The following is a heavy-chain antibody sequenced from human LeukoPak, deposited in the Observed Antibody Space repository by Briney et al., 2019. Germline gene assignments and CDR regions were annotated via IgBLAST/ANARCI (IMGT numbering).Heavy chain of an antibody. D-gene: IGHD3-9*01. Sequence: PSETLSLTCTVSGGSISSGGYYWSWIRQHPGKGLEWIGYIYYSGSTHYNPSLKSRVTISVDTSKNQFSLKLSSVTAADTAVYYCARDMTDWWFDPWGQEPWSPSP. CDR2: IYYSGST. CDR3: ARDMTDWWFDP. V-gene: IGHV4-31*03. CDR1: GGSISSGGYY. J-gene: IGHJ5*02.